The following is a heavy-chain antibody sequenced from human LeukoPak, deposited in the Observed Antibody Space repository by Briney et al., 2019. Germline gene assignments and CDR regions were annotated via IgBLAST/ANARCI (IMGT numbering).Heavy chain of an antibody. Sequence: GGSLRLSCAASGFTFSSYIMNWVRQASGKGLEWVANIKQDGSEKRYVDPVKGRFTISRDNAKNSLYLQMNSLRDEDTAVYYCARAPATNEWRCMDYWGQGTLVTVSS. J-gene: IGHJ4*02. D-gene: IGHD2-8*02. CDR1: GFTFSSYI. CDR2: IKQDGSEK. CDR3: ARAPATNEWRCMDY. V-gene: IGHV3-7*01.